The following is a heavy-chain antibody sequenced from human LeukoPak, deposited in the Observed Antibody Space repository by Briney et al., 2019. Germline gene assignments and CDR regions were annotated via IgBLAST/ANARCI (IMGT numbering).Heavy chain of an antibody. V-gene: IGHV1-69*05. J-gene: IGHJ1*01. CDR2: IIPIFGTA. CDR1: GGTFSSYA. CDR3: ASEWWPQMEYFQH. Sequence: SVKVSCKASGGTFSSYAISWVRQAPGQGLEWMGRIIPIFGTANYAQKFQGRVTITTGESTSTAYMELSSLRSEDTAVYYCASEWWPQMEYFQHWGQGTLVTVSS. D-gene: IGHD2-15*01.